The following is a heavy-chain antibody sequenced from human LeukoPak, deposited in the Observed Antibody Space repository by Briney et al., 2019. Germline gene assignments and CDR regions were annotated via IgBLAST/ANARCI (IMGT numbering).Heavy chain of an antibody. Sequence: GGSLRLSCAASGFTFNTYAMSWVRQAPGKGLEWVSAISGSGGSTYYADSVKGRFTISRDNSKNTLYLQMNSLRAEDTAVYYCAKRWYDFWSGAFDIWGQGTMVTVSS. CDR2: ISGSGGST. V-gene: IGHV3-23*01. D-gene: IGHD3-3*01. CDR3: AKRWYDFWSGAFDI. J-gene: IGHJ3*02. CDR1: GFTFNTYA.